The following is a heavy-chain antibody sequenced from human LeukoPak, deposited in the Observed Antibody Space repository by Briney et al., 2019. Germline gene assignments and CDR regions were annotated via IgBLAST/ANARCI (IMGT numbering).Heavy chain of an antibody. CDR3: ARDSPRRIAAAGTSESFDY. V-gene: IGHV4-34*01. D-gene: IGHD6-13*01. Sequence: SGTLSRTCAVYGGSFSGYYWSWIRQPPGKGLEWIGEINHSGSTNYNPSLKSRVTISVDTSKNQFSLKLSSVTAADTAVYYCARDSPRRIAAAGTSESFDYWGQGTLVTVSS. CDR2: INHSGST. CDR1: GGSFSGYY. J-gene: IGHJ4*02.